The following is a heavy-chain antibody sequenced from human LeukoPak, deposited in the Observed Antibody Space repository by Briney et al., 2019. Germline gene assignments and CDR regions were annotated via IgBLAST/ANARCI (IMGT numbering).Heavy chain of an antibody. D-gene: IGHD2-15*01. CDR2: IIPIFGTA. V-gene: IGHV1-69*01. CDR1: GGTFSSYA. Sequence: SVKVPCKASGGTFSSYAISWVRQAPGQGPEWMGGIIPIFGTANYAQKFQGRVTITADESTSTAYMELSSLRSEDTAVYYCARDSGGNSYGMDVWGQGTTVTVSS. CDR3: ARDSGGNSYGMDV. J-gene: IGHJ6*02.